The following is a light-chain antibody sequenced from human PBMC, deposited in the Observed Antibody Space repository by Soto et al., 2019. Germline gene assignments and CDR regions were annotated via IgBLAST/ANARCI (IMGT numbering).Light chain of an antibody. Sequence: EIVLTQSPGTLSLSPGERATLSCRASQRVSSSYLAWYQQKPGQAPRLLIYGASSRATGIPDRFSGSGSGTDFTLTVSRLEPEDFAVYYCQQYGSSPPITFGQGTRLEIQ. V-gene: IGKV3-20*01. J-gene: IGKJ5*01. CDR2: GAS. CDR3: QQYGSSPPIT. CDR1: QRVSSSY.